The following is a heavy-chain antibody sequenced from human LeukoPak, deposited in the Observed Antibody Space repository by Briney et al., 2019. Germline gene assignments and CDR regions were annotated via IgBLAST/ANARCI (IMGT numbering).Heavy chain of an antibody. D-gene: IGHD3-22*01. CDR1: GFTFSDYY. CDR2: ISSSGSTI. V-gene: IGHV3-11*04. J-gene: IGHJ4*02. Sequence: GGSLRLSCAASGFTFSDYYMSWIRQAPGKGLEWVSYISSSGSTIYYADSVKGRFTISRDNAENSLYLQMNSLRAEDTAVYCCARGDTSGYYYRFFDYWGQGTLVTVSS. CDR3: ARGDTSGYYYRFFDY.